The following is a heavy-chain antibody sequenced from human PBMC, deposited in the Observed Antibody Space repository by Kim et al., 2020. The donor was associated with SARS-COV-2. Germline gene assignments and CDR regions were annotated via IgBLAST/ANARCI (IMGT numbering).Heavy chain of an antibody. V-gene: IGHV3-74*01. CDR1: GFTFSSYW. Sequence: GGSLRLSCAASGFTFSSYWMHWVRQAPGKGLVWVSRINSDGSSTSYADSVKGRFTISRDNAKNTLYLQMNSLRAEDTAVYYCARNTKEMATSIGLGYFFPSYYGRDVWGEGTTVTVSS. D-gene: IGHD5-12*01. CDR2: INSDGSST. J-gene: IGHJ6*04. CDR3: ARNTKEMATSIGLGYFFPSYYGRDV.